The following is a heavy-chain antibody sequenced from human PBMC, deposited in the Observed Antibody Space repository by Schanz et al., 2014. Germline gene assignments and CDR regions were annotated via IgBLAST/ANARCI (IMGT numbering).Heavy chain of an antibody. V-gene: IGHV3-7*03. CDR1: GFTFSHYW. J-gene: IGHJ3*01. Sequence: LMESGGGVVQPGGSLRLSCAASGFTFSHYWLSWVRQTPGKRLEWVANIRQDGSAKFYVDSVNSRFAISRDNAENSVYLQMNSLRAEDTAVYFCARDGGRDGYNLAFDVWGQGTLVTVSS. D-gene: IGHD5-12*01. CDR3: ARDGGRDGYNLAFDV. CDR2: IRQDGSAK.